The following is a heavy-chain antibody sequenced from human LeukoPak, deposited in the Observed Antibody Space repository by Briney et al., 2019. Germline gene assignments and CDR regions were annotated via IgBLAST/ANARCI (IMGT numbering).Heavy chain of an antibody. CDR2: IYYSGST. V-gene: IGHV4-39*01. J-gene: IGHJ4*02. D-gene: IGHD3-22*01. CDR1: GGSISSSSYY. Sequence: SETLSLTCTVSGGSISSSSYYWGWIRQPPGKGLEWIGSIYYSGSTYYNPSLKSRVTISVDTSKNQFSLKLSSVTAADTAVYYCASREFDSSVYYGYGGQGTLVTVSS. CDR3: ASREFDSSVYYGY.